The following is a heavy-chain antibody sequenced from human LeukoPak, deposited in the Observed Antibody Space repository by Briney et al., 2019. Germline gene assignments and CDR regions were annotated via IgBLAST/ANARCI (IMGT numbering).Heavy chain of an antibody. CDR2: IYSGGST. V-gene: IGHV3-66*02. CDR1: GFTVSSNY. Sequence: GGSLRLSCAASGFTVSSNYMSWARQAPGKGLEWVSVIYSGGSTYYADSVKGRFTISRDNSKNTLYLQMNSLRAEDTAVYYCARGRGYCSSTSCYYFDYWGQGTLVTVSS. J-gene: IGHJ4*02. CDR3: ARGRGYCSSTSCYYFDY. D-gene: IGHD2-2*01.